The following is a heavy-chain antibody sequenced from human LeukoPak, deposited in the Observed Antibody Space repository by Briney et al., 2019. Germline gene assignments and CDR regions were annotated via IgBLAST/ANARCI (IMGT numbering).Heavy chain of an antibody. V-gene: IGHV4-59*12. CDR1: GGSITTYD. CDR2: MSYSGST. CDR3: AREMDFWSGYWGYFDY. J-gene: IGHJ4*02. D-gene: IGHD3-3*01. Sequence: PSETLSLTCTVSGGSITTYDWSWSWVRQPPGEGLEWIGYMSYSGSTSYNPSLKSRVTMSVDTSKNQFSLKLSSVTAADTAVYYCAREMDFWSGYWGYFDYWGQGTLVTVSS.